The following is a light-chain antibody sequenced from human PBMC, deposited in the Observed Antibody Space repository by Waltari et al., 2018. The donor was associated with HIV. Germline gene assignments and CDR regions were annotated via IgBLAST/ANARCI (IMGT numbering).Light chain of an antibody. CDR1: PRVSSN. CDR3: QHYNNWPPYT. CDR2: GAS. V-gene: IGKV3-15*01. Sequence: EIVMTHSPVTLSVSPGERATLSCRASPRVSSNVAWYQQKPGQAPRLLIYGASTRATGIPARFSGSGSGTEFTLTISSLQSEDFAVYYCQHYNNWPPYTFGQGTKLEIK. J-gene: IGKJ2*01.